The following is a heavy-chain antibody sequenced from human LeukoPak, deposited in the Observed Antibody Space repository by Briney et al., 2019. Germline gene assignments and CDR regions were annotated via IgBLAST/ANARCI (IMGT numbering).Heavy chain of an antibody. V-gene: IGHV4-59*08. J-gene: IGHJ6*02. CDR1: GGSISSYY. Sequence: SETLSLTCTVSGGSISSYYWSWIRQPPGKGLEWIGYIYYSGSTNYNPSLKSRVTISVDTSKNQFSLKLSSVTAADTAVYYCARHAEMTTVTTSRRDYYYGMDVWGQGTTVTVSS. CDR3: ARHAEMTTVTTSRRDYYYGMDV. CDR2: IYYSGST. D-gene: IGHD4-17*01.